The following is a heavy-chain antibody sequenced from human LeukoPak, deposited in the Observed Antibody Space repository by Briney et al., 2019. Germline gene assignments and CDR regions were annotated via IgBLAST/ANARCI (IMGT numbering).Heavy chain of an antibody. CDR3: ARDRLTYYYDSSGSSYYMDV. J-gene: IGHJ6*03. V-gene: IGHV4-59*01. Sequence: SETLSLTCTVSGGSISSYYWSWIRQPPGKGLEWIGYIYYSGSTNYNPSLKSRVTISVDTSKNQFSLKLSSVTAADTAVYYCARDRLTYYYDSSGSSYYMDVWGKGTTVTVSS. D-gene: IGHD3-22*01. CDR2: IYYSGST. CDR1: GGSISSYY.